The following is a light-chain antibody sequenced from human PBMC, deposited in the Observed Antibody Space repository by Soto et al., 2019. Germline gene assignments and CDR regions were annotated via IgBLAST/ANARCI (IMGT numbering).Light chain of an antibody. CDR3: SSWTTSDPYV. CDR1: SSDVGGYNY. Sequence: QSVLTQPASVSGSPGQSITISCTGTSSDVGGYNYVSWYQQHPGKAPKLIIYEVNNRPSGVSDRFSASKSGNTASLTISGLQTEDEAEYYCSSWTTSDPYVFGTGTEVTVL. J-gene: IGLJ1*01. V-gene: IGLV2-14*01. CDR2: EVN.